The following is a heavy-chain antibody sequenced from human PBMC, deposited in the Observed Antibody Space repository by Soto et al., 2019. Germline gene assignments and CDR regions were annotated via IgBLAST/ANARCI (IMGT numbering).Heavy chain of an antibody. V-gene: IGHV1-69*02. Sequence: VASVKVSCKASGGTFSSYTISWVRQAPGQGLEWMGRIIPILGIANYAQKFQGRVTITADKSTSTAYMELSSLRSEDTAVYYCARVKVATISYFDYWGQGTLVTVSS. CDR2: IIPILGIA. J-gene: IGHJ4*02. CDR1: GGTFSSYT. D-gene: IGHD5-12*01. CDR3: ARVKVATISYFDY.